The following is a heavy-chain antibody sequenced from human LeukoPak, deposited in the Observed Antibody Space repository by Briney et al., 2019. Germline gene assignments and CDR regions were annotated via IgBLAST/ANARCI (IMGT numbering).Heavy chain of an antibody. J-gene: IGHJ6*02. CDR3: ARVRPYYYYYGMDV. Sequence: SETLSLTCAVHGGSFSGYYWSWIRQPPGKGLEWIGEINHSGSTNYNPSLKSRVTISVDTSKNQFSLKLSSVTAADTAVYYCARVRPYYYYYGMDVWGQGTTVTVSS. V-gene: IGHV4-34*01. CDR2: INHSGST. CDR1: GGSFSGYY.